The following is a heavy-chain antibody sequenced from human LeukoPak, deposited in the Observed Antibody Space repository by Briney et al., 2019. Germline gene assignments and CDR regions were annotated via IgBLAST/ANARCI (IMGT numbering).Heavy chain of an antibody. CDR3: ATGGAAAGSNWFDP. D-gene: IGHD6-13*01. Sequence: GASVKVSCKVSGYTLTELSMHWVRQAPGKGLEWMGGFDPEDGETIYAQKFQGRVTMTEDTSTDTAYMELSSLRSEDTAVYYCATGGAAAGSNWFDPWGQGTLVTVSS. J-gene: IGHJ5*02. CDR1: GYTLTELS. CDR2: FDPEDGET. V-gene: IGHV1-24*01.